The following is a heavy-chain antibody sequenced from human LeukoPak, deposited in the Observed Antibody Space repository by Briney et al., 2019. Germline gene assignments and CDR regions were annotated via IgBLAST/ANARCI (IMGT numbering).Heavy chain of an antibody. CDR1: GFTFSDYY. CDR2: ISSSSSST. CDR3: ARASGGSSGWYG. V-gene: IGHV3-11*06. Sequence: RGASLRPSCAASGFTFSDYYRSWIRQAPGKGLEWVSYISSSSSSTNYAASVKGRFTISRDNAKSSLYLQMNSLRAEDTAVYYCARASGGSSGWYGWGQGTLVTVSS. J-gene: IGHJ4*02. D-gene: IGHD6-19*01.